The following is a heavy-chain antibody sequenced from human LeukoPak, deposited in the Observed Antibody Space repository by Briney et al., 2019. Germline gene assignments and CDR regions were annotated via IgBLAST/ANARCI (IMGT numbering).Heavy chain of an antibody. CDR3: AKDGVSGIAARFDY. Sequence: GGSLRLSCAASGFIVSSNCMTWVRQAPGKGLEWVSVIYSGGSTKYADSVKGRFTISRDNSKNTLYLQMNSLRGEDTAVYYCAKDGVSGIAARFDYWGQGTLVTVSS. J-gene: IGHJ4*02. D-gene: IGHD6-6*01. CDR1: GFIVSSNC. CDR2: IYSGGST. V-gene: IGHV3-53*01.